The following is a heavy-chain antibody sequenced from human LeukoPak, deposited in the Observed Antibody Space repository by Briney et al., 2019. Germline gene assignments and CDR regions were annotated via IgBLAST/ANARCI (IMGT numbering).Heavy chain of an antibody. D-gene: IGHD3-22*01. Sequence: ASVKVSCKASGYTFSVYHLHWVRQAPGQGLEWMGWINPNSGGTYYAQKFQDRVTMTRDTSISTAYMELSSLRSDDTAVYYCARDPANTYYYDPWGQGTLVTVSS. CDR3: ARDPANTYYYDP. CDR2: INPNSGGT. V-gene: IGHV1-2*02. J-gene: IGHJ4*02. CDR1: GYTFSVYH.